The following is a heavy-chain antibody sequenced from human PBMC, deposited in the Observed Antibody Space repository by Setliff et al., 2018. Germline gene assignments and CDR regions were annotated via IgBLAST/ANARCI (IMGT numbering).Heavy chain of an antibody. CDR1: GNIFSNSD. CDR3: VRGPRQASYGFPLRPFDI. V-gene: IGHV1-8*02. D-gene: IGHD5-18*01. Sequence: ASVKVSCKASGNIFSNSDINWVRQTPGQGLEWMGWMNPNGRAGSTQKFQGRVTMTRDTSINTVYMELNSMRSDDTAVYYCVRGPRQASYGFPLRPFDIWGQGTVVTVSS. J-gene: IGHJ3*02. CDR2: MNPNGRA.